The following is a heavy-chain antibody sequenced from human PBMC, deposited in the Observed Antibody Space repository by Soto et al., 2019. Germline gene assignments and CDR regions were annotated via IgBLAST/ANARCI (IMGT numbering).Heavy chain of an antibody. Sequence: SETLSLTCTVSGGSISSYYWSWIRQPPGKGLEWIGYIYYSGSTNYNPSLKSRVTISVDTSKNQFSLKLSSVTAADTAVYYCARHLVTYDFPVWFDPRGQGTLVTVSS. V-gene: IGHV4-59*08. J-gene: IGHJ5*02. D-gene: IGHD5-12*01. CDR1: GGSISSYY. CDR3: ARHLVTYDFPVWFDP. CDR2: IYYSGST.